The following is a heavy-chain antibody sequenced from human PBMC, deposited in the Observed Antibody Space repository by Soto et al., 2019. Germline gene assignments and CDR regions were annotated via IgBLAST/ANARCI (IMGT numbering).Heavy chain of an antibody. CDR1: GGTFSSYA. CDR3: AIDPGGGGSRRHFDS. D-gene: IGHD2-15*01. Sequence: QVQLVQSGAEVKKPGSSVKVSCKASGGTFSSYAISWVRQAPGQGLEWMGGIIPILGTASYAKKFQGRVRITPDESRSTAYMELSRLRSEETAGYYCAIDPGGGGSRRHFDSWGQGTLVTVSS. CDR2: IIPILGTA. J-gene: IGHJ4*01. V-gene: IGHV1-69*01.